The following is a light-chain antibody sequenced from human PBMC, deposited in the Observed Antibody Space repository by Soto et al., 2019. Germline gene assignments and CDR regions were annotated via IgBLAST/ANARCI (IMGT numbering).Light chain of an antibody. CDR1: SSDVGSYNY. CDR3: SSYRSSSTV. CDR2: EVT. J-gene: IGLJ1*01. Sequence: QSPLTQPASVSGSPGQSITISCTGTSSDVGSYNYVSWYQQHPGKAPKLMIYEVTTRPSGVSSRFSGSKSGNTASLTISGLQAEDEADYYCSSYRSSSTVFGTGTKVTVL. V-gene: IGLV2-14*01.